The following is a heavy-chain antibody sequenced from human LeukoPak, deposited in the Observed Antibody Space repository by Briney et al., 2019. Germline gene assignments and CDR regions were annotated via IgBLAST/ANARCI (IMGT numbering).Heavy chain of an antibody. CDR3: ARDGVVVVPAARGFDY. V-gene: IGHV1-18*01. CDR2: ISAYNGNT. D-gene: IGHD2-2*01. J-gene: IGHJ4*02. Sequence: ASGKVSCKASGYTFTSYGISWVRQAHGQGLGWMGWISAYNGNTNYAQKLQGRVTMTTDTSTSTAYMELRSLRSDDTAVYYCARDGVVVVPAARGFDYWGQGTLVTVSS. CDR1: GYTFTSYG.